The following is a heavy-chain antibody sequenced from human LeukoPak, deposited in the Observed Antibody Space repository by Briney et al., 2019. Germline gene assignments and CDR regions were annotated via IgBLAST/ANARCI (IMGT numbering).Heavy chain of an antibody. V-gene: IGHV4-59*12. J-gene: IGHJ4*02. CDR2: ISHSGTT. D-gene: IGHD6-13*01. CDR3: ARVVIAAAGKGDY. Sequence: PSETLSLTCIVSGGSISSYSWNWIRQSPGKGLEWVGYISHSGTTSYNSSLKSRVTISVDTSKNQLSLKLTSVTAADTAVYYCARVVIAAAGKGDYWGQGTLVTVSS. CDR1: GGSISSYS.